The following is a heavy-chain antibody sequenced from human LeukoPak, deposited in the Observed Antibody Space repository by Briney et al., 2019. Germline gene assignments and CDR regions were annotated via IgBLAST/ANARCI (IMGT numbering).Heavy chain of an antibody. Sequence: GGSLRLSCAASGLTFSSFAMNWVRQAPGKGLEWVSTISGSGGSTYHADSVKGRFTISRDNSKNTLYLQMNSLRAEDTAVYYCANGEMIVVPWGQGTLVTVSS. J-gene: IGHJ5*02. V-gene: IGHV3-23*01. CDR1: GLTFSSFA. D-gene: IGHD3-22*01. CDR3: ANGEMIVVP. CDR2: ISGSGGST.